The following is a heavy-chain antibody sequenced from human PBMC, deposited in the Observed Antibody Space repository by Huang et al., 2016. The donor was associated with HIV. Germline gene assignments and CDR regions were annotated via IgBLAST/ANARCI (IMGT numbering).Heavy chain of an antibody. V-gene: IGHV1-18*01. CDR3: ARDPWYTNVWKRNAASVI. CDR2: SGSHNGET. Sequence: QVQLVQSGGEVKKPGASVKVSCKASGYDFTSYGVSWVRQAPGQGRAWGGWSGSHNGETNYAQRVQGRVTLTTDTSTNTAYMEMRSLRSDDTAIYYCARDPWYTNVWKRNAASVIWGQGTMVIVSS. J-gene: IGHJ3*02. CDR1: GYDFTSYG. D-gene: IGHD2-2*02.